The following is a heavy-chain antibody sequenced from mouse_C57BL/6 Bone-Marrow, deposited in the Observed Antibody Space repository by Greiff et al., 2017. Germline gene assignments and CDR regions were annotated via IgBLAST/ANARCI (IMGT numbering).Heavy chain of an antibody. CDR1: GFTFSDYG. Sequence: EVKVVESGGGLVKPGGSLKLSCAASGFTFSDYGMHWVRQAPEKGLEWVAYISSGSSTIYYADTVKGRFTISRDNAKNTLFLQMTSLRSEDTAMYYCASDLYYGFSYYFDYWGQGTTLTVSS. CDR3: ASDLYYGFSYYFDY. CDR2: ISSGSSTI. D-gene: IGHD2-2*01. V-gene: IGHV5-17*01. J-gene: IGHJ2*01.